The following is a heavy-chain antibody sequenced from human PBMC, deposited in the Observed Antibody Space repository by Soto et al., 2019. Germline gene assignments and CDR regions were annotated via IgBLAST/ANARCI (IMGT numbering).Heavy chain of an antibody. CDR2: VHVSGGT. J-gene: IGHJ6*02. CDR3: ARDRYGWYPGYDLDV. Sequence: ETLSLTCSVSGESISNFYWSWIRQPAGKGLEWIGHVHVSGGTNYNAPLQSRVTMSVDTSSNHVSLQLTSLTAADTAVYYCARDRYGWYPGYDLDVWGPGTTVTVSS. V-gene: IGHV4-4*07. D-gene: IGHD6-19*01. CDR1: GESISNFY.